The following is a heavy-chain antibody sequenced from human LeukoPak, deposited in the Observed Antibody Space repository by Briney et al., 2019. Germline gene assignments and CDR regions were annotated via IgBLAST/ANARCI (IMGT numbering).Heavy chain of an antibody. CDR2: ISSSGSTI. V-gene: IGHV3-11*01. CDR1: GFSFSDYY. Sequence: GGSLRLSCAASGFSFSDYYMSWIRQAPGKGLEWVSYISSSGSTIYYADSVKGRFTISRDNAKNSLYLQMNSLRAEDTAMYYCARILRNCGGDCPFDYWGQGTLVTVSS. D-gene: IGHD2-21*01. CDR3: ARILRNCGGDCPFDY. J-gene: IGHJ4*02.